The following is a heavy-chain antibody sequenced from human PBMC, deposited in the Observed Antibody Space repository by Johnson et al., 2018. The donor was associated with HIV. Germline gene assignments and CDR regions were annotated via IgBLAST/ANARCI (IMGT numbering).Heavy chain of an antibody. CDR2: IFSGGST. V-gene: IGHV3-66*01. Sequence: VQLVESGGGLVQPGGSLRLSCAASGFTVSSNYMTWVRQAPGKGLEWVSVIFSGGSTYYVDSVKGRFTISRDNAQNSLYLQMNNLRAEDTAVYYCATDLKDAHNWRMRALDIWGQGTMVTVSS. D-gene: IGHD5-24*01. J-gene: IGHJ3*02. CDR3: ATDLKDAHNWRMRALDI. CDR1: GFTVSSNY.